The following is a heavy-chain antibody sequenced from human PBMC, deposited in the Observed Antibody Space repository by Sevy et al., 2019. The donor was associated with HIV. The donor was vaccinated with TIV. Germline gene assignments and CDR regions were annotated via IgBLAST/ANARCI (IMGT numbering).Heavy chain of an antibody. Sequence: SETLSLTCTVSGGSINSDHWNWIRQPPGKGLEWIGYVYYIGGTNYYPSLKNRVTISVDRTKNQFSLKLTSVTAADTAVYYCARRNDFAIWGQGTMVTVSS. J-gene: IGHJ3*02. V-gene: IGHV4-59*08. CDR2: VYYIGGT. CDR3: ARRNDFAI. CDR1: GGSINSDH.